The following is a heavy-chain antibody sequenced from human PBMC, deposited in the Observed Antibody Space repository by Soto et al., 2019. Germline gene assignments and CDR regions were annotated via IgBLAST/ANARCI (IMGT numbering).Heavy chain of an antibody. CDR1: GFTFSSYS. CDR3: ARAAGGGSDYFDY. J-gene: IGHJ4*02. V-gene: IGHV3-21*01. CDR2: ISSSSSYI. D-gene: IGHD3-16*01. Sequence: GGSLRLSCAASGFTFSSYSMNWVRQAPGKGLEWVSSISSSSSYIYYADSVKGRFTISRDNAKNSLYLQMNRLRAEDTAVYSCARAAGGGSDYFDYWGRGTLVTVSS.